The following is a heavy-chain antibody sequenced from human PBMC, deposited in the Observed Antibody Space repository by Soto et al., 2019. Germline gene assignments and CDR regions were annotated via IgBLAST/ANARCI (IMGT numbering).Heavy chain of an antibody. J-gene: IGHJ6*02. CDR1: GGTFSSYS. Sequence: SVKVSCKASGGTFSSYSISWVRQAPGQGLEWMGGIIPIFGTANYAQKFQGRVTITADESTSTAYMELSSLRSEDTAVYYCARGQMSPGGYSTIPNYYYGMDVWGQGTTVTVSS. CDR2: IIPIFGTA. D-gene: IGHD6-13*01. CDR3: ARGQMSPGGYSTIPNYYYGMDV. V-gene: IGHV1-69*13.